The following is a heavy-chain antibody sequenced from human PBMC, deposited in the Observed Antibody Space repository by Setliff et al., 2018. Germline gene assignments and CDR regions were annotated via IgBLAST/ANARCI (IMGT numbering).Heavy chain of an antibody. J-gene: IGHJ3*02. Sequence: GASVKVSCKASGYTFTGYYMHWVRQAPGQGLEWMGWINPNSGGTNYAQKFQGWVTMTRDTSISTAYMELSSLRSEDTAVYYCATNAGRSSSWYPRRPGEGHAFDIWGQGTMVTVSS. D-gene: IGHD6-13*01. CDR1: GYTFTGYY. CDR3: ATNAGRSSSWYPRRPGEGHAFDI. CDR2: INPNSGGT. V-gene: IGHV1-2*04.